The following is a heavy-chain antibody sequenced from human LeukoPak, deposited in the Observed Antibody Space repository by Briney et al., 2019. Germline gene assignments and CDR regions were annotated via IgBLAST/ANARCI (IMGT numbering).Heavy chain of an antibody. CDR2: IIPIFGTA. J-gene: IGHJ3*02. D-gene: IGHD3-22*01. Sequence: ASVTVSCKASGGTFSSYAISWVRQAPGQGLEWMGGIIPIFGTANYAQKFQGRVTITTDESTCTAYMELSSLRSEDTAVYYCAREGYYYDSSGPPGAFDIWGQGTMVTVSS. V-gene: IGHV1-69*05. CDR1: GGTFSSYA. CDR3: AREGYYYDSSGPPGAFDI.